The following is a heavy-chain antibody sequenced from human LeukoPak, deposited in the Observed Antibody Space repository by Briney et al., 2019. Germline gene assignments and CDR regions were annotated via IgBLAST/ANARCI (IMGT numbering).Heavy chain of an antibody. CDR3: AKEGSSGWYPPWDYFDY. Sequence: GGSLRLSCAASGFTFSSYAMSWVRQAPGKGLEWVSAISGSGGSTYYADSVKGRFTISRDNSKNTLYLQMSSLRAEDTAVYYCAKEGSSGWYPPWDYFDYWGQGTLVTVSS. CDR2: ISGSGGST. V-gene: IGHV3-23*01. CDR1: GFTFSSYA. J-gene: IGHJ4*02. D-gene: IGHD6-19*01.